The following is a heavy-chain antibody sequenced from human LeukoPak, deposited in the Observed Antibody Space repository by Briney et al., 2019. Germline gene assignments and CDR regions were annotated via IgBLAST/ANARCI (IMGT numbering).Heavy chain of an antibody. V-gene: IGHV5-51*01. CDR2: TYPGDSDT. D-gene: IGHD4-17*01. Sequence: GESLKISCKASGYSFTSSWINWVRQMPGKGLEWMGVTYPGDSDTRYSPSFQGQVTMSADKSISTAYLQWSSLKASDSAIYYCARQHDYGDFVGAYWGQGTLLTVSS. CDR1: GYSFTSSW. CDR3: ARQHDYGDFVGAY. J-gene: IGHJ4*02.